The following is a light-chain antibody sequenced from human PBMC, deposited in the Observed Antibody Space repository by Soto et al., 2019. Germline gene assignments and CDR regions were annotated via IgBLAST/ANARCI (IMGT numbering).Light chain of an antibody. J-gene: IGKJ4*01. Sequence: EIVLTQSPGTLSLSPGERATLSCRASQSVTADYLAWYQQKPGLAPRLLIYGASNRATGIPDRFSGSGSGTDFTLTISRLEPEDFAVYYCQQYDTSLPYTFGGGTKVDIK. CDR1: QSVTADY. V-gene: IGKV3-20*01. CDR3: QQYDTSLPYT. CDR2: GAS.